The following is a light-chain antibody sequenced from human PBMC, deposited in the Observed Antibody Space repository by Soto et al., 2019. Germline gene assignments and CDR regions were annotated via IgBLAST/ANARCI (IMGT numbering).Light chain of an antibody. CDR2: DVS. V-gene: IGLV2-14*01. J-gene: IGLJ2*01. CDR1: SSDVGGYNY. Sequence: QSALTQPASVSGSPGQSITISCTGTSSDVGGYNYVSWYQQHPGKAPKLMIYDVSNRPSGVSNRFSGSKSGNTASLTISGLQVEAEADYYCSSYMSSSTAFCGGTKITVL. CDR3: SSYMSSSTA.